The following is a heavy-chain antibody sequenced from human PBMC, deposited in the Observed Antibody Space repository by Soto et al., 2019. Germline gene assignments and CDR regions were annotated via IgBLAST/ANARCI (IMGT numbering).Heavy chain of an antibody. CDR2: ISAYNGNT. CDR1: GYTFTSYG. J-gene: IGHJ5*02. D-gene: IGHD3-22*01. V-gene: IGHV1-18*01. CDR3: ARAYYDTSGYSLDP. Sequence: GASVKVSCKASGYTFTSYGISWVRQAPGQGLEWFGWISAYNGNTNYAQKLQGRVTMTTDTSTSTAYMELRSLSSVTAADTAVYYCARAYYDTSGYSLDPWGQGILVTVSS.